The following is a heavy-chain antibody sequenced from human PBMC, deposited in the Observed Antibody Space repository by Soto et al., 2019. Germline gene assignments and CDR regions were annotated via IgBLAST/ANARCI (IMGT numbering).Heavy chain of an antibody. D-gene: IGHD2-15*01. CDR1: CGSIISYY. CDR3: ARVEGYCSGGSCYFDAFDI. Sequence: PSETLSLTCTFSCGSIISYYWSWIRQPPGKGLEWIGYIYYSGSTNYNPSLKSRVTISVDTSKNQFSLKLSSVTAADTAVYYCARVEGYCSGGSCYFDAFDIWGQGTMVTVSS. V-gene: IGHV4-59*01. J-gene: IGHJ3*02. CDR2: IYYSGST.